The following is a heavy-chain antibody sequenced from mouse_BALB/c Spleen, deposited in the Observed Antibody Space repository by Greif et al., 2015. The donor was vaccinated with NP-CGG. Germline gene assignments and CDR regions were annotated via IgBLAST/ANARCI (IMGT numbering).Heavy chain of an antibody. CDR1: GFDFSRYW. CDR2: INPDSSTI. D-gene: IGHD1-1*01. J-gene: IGHJ2*01. CDR3: VRPNYYGSSPYFDY. V-gene: IGHV4-1*02. Sequence: EVKLMESGGGLVQPGGSLKLSCAASGFDFSRYWMSWVRQAPGKGLEWIGEINPDSSTINYTPSLKDKFIISRDNAKNTLYLQMSKVRSEDTALYYCVRPNYYGSSPYFDYWGQGTTLAVSS.